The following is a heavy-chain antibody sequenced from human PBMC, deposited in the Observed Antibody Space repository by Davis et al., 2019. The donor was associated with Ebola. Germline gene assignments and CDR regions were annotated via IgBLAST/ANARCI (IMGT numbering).Heavy chain of an antibody. CDR3: AREAHRAFDY. Sequence: ASVKVSCKASGYTFTSYYMHWVRQAPGQGLEWMGIINPSGGSTSYAQKFQGRVTITADESTSTAYMELSSLRSEDTAVYYCAREAHRAFDYWGQGTLVTVSS. CDR1: GYTFTSYY. J-gene: IGHJ4*02. V-gene: IGHV1-46*01. CDR2: INPSGGST.